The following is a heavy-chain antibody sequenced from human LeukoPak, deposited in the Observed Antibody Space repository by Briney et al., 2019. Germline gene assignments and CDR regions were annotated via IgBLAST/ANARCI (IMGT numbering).Heavy chain of an antibody. V-gene: IGHV4-4*08. CDR2: IYSNGIT. J-gene: IGHJ2*01. D-gene: IGHD3-22*01. Sequence: SETLSLTCTVSGGSIFSYYWNWIRQSPGKGLEWLGYIYSNGITNHSPSLRSRGTISIATSKNQFSLRLASVTAADTAMYYCARRAYFDSSGYSPTSGYFDLWGRGTLVTVSS. CDR3: ARRAYFDSSGYSPTSGYFDL. CDR1: GGSIFSYY.